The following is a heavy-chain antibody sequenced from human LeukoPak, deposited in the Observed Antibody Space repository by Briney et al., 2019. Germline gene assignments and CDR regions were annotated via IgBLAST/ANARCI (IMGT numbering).Heavy chain of an antibody. D-gene: IGHD3-3*01. CDR2: IKQDGSEK. V-gene: IGHV3-7*01. J-gene: IGHJ4*02. Sequence: GGSLRLSCAASGFTFSSYWMSWVRQAPGKGLEWVANIKQDGSEKYYVDSVKGRFTISRDNAKNSLYLQMNSLRAEDTAVYYCARDRKSSRYGVAHTALDYWGQGTPVTVSS. CDR3: ARDRKSSRYGVAHTALDY. CDR1: GFTFSSYW.